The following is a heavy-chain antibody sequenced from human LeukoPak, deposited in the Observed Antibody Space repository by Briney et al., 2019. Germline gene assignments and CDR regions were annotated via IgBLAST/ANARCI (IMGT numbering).Heavy chain of an antibody. J-gene: IGHJ4*02. V-gene: IGHV4-59*12. CDR2: IYHSGTT. Sequence: PSETLSLTCTVSGGSISTYYGNWIRQAPGKGLEWIGYIYHSGTTYYNPSLQSRVTMSVDTSKNQFSLKLSSVTAVDTAVYYCARKENVYYYFDYWGQGTLVTVSS. CDR3: ARKENVYYYFDY. CDR1: GGSISTYY. D-gene: IGHD3-10*01.